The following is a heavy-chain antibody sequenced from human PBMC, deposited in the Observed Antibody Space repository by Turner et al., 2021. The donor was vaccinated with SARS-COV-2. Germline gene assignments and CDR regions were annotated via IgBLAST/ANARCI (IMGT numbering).Heavy chain of an antibody. D-gene: IGHD2-15*01. CDR1: AFTFSTYG. V-gene: IGHV3-30*18. Sequence: QVQLVKSGGRGVQPRTSLRLPGALSAFTFSTYGMHSVRQAPGTGLEGVAFISKVGSNKYYADYVKSLFTSSRDNSKNTLYLQLISLSAEDTDVYYGANRSGPFCSGGSCYGEIFHYWGQGTLVTVSS. J-gene: IGHJ4*02. CDR2: ISKVGSNK. CDR3: ANRSGPFCSGGSCYGEIFHY.